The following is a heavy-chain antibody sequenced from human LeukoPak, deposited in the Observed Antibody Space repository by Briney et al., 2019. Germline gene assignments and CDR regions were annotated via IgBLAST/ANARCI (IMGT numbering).Heavy chain of an antibody. CDR1: GGSISSYY. CDR2: IYNSGST. CDR3: GRDXXXYDXWSGYYSWYFDL. V-gene: IGHV4-4*07. J-gene: IGHJ2*01. Sequence: PSETLSLTCTVSGGSISSYYWSWTRQPAGKGLEWVGRIYNSGSTNYNPSLKSRVTISVDKSKNQFSLKLSSVTAADTGVYYCGRDXXXYDXWSGYYSWYFDLWGRGTLVTVSS. D-gene: IGHD3-3*01.